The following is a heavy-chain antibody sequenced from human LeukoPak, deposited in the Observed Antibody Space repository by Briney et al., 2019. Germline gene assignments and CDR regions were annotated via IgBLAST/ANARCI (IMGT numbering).Heavy chain of an antibody. CDR2: IYTSGST. CDR3: AGMDNNYYYYGTDV. D-gene: IGHD1-1*01. V-gene: IGHV4-61*02. J-gene: IGHJ6*02. Sequence: SQTLSLTCTVSGGSISSGSYYWSWIRQPAGKGLEWIGRIYTSGSTNYNPSLKSRVTISVDTSKNQFSLKLSSVTAADTAVYYCAGMDNNYYYYGTDVWGQGTTVTVSS. CDR1: GGSISSGSYY.